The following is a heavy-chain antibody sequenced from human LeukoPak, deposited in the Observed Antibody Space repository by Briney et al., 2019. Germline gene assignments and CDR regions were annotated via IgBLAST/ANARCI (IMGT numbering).Heavy chain of an antibody. CDR2: ISNSGGST. V-gene: IGHV3-23*01. Sequence: PGRSLRLSCAASGFTFSSYAMSWVRQAPGKGLEWVSSISNSGGSTYYADSVKGRFTISRDNSKNTLYLQMNSLRAEDTAVYYCAKDGRYTYYYYFDYWGQGTLVTVSS. CDR1: GFTFSSYA. CDR3: AKDGRYTYYYYFDY. D-gene: IGHD5-18*01. J-gene: IGHJ4*02.